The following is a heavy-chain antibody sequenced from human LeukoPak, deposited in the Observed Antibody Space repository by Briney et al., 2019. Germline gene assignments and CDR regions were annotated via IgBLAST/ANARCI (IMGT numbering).Heavy chain of an antibody. V-gene: IGHV1-8*01. Sequence: ASVKVSCKASGYTFTSYDINWVRQATGQGLEWMGWMNPNSGNTGYAQKFQGRVTMTRNTSISTAYMELGSLRSEDTAVYYCARANGGYSYGLNIKVRALRLYYFDYWGQGTLVTVSS. D-gene: IGHD5-18*01. J-gene: IGHJ4*02. CDR1: GYTFTSYD. CDR2: MNPNSGNT. CDR3: ARANGGYSYGLNIKVRALRLYYFDY.